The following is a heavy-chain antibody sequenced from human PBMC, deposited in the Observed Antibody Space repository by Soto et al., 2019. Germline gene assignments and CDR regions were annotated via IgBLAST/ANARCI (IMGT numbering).Heavy chain of an antibody. CDR1: GGYISSYY. V-gene: IGHV4-59*01. J-gene: IGHJ4*02. CDR2: IYYSGST. CDR3: ARAPYYYDSSGYYYFDY. Sequence: SETLCLTWTVSGGYISSYYWSWIRQTPGKGLEWIGYIYYSGSTNYNPSLKSRVTISVDTSKNQFSLKLSSVTAADTAVYYCARAPYYYDSSGYYYFDYWGQGTLVTVSS. D-gene: IGHD3-22*01.